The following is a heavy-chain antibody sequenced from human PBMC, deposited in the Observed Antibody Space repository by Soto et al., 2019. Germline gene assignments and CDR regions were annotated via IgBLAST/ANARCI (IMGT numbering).Heavy chain of an antibody. CDR3: ARGLVIRPYYYHGMDV. CDR2: ISSIGST. D-gene: IGHD3-9*01. Sequence: QVQLQESGPGLVKPSQTLSLTCNVSGGSISSGDYFWSWIRQSPGKGLEWIGYISSIGSTYYNPSLKSRVSASRDTSKNQFSLKLSSVTTTDTAVYYCARGLVIRPYYYHGMDVWGQGTTVTVSS. V-gene: IGHV4-30-4*01. CDR1: GGSISSGDYF. J-gene: IGHJ6*02.